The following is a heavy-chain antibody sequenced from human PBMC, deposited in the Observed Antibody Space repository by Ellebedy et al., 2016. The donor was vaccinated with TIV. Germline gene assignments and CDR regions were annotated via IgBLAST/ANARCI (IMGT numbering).Heavy chain of an antibody. CDR3: ARAEGHCSGGSCTPFDY. CDR2: IYSSGST. D-gene: IGHD2-15*01. V-gene: IGHV4-59*01. CDR1: GGSIRSYY. Sequence: MPSETLSLTCTVSGGSIRSYYWSWIWQPPGRGLEWIGHIYSSGSTKYNPSLKSRVTISLDTSKNQFSLKLSTVTAADTAVYYCARAEGHCSGGSCTPFDYWGQGILVTVSS. J-gene: IGHJ4*02.